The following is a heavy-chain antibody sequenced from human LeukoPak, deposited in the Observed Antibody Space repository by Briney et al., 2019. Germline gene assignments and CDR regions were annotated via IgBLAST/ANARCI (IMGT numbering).Heavy chain of an antibody. D-gene: IGHD3-22*01. CDR3: AKDQYYYDSSGYYYYFDY. J-gene: IGHJ4*02. Sequence: GGSLRLSCAASGFTFSSYAMSWVRQAPGKGLEWVSAISGSGGSTYYADSVKGRFTISRDNSKNTLYLQMNSLRAEDTAVYYCAKDQYYYDSSGYYYYFDYWGQGTLVTVSS. CDR2: ISGSGGST. CDR1: GFTFSSYA. V-gene: IGHV3-23*01.